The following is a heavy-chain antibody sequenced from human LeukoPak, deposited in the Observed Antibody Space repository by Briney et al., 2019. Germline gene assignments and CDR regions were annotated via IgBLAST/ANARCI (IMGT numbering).Heavy chain of an antibody. Sequence: GESLKISCKGSGYSFTSYWIGWVRQMPGKGLEWMGIIYPGDSDTRYSPSFQGQVTISADKSISTAYLQWSSLKASDTAMYYCARLGRTYSSGWQYVDYWGQGTLATVSS. J-gene: IGHJ4*02. D-gene: IGHD6-19*01. CDR1: GYSFTSYW. CDR3: ARLGRTYSSGWQYVDY. V-gene: IGHV5-51*01. CDR2: IYPGDSDT.